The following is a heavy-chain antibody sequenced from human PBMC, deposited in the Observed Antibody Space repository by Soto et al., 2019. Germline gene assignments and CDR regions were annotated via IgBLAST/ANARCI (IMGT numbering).Heavy chain of an antibody. Sequence: QVQLQQSGPGLVKPSQTLSLTCTVSGGSISSDNYHWTWIRQSPGKGLEWMGYIYYSGSIFYNPYFKRRVTISVDTSKDQFSLQLSSVTAADTAVYFCAREDDGGDRDYYGLDVWGQGTTVTVSS. CDR2: IYYSGSI. CDR1: GGSISSDNYH. D-gene: IGHD2-21*02. CDR3: AREDDGGDRDYYGLDV. V-gene: IGHV4-30-4*08. J-gene: IGHJ6*02.